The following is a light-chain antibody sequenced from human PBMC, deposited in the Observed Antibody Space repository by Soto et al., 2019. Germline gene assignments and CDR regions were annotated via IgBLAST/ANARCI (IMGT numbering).Light chain of an antibody. CDR1: QSISSW. CDR3: QQYSSYLWT. J-gene: IGKJ1*01. Sequence: DIQMTQSPSTLSASVGDRVTITFRASQSISSWLAWYQQKPGKAPKFLIYDASTLESGVPSRFRGSGYGTEFTLTISSLQPDDFATYYCQQYSSYLWTFGQGTKVDTK. V-gene: IGKV1-5*01. CDR2: DAS.